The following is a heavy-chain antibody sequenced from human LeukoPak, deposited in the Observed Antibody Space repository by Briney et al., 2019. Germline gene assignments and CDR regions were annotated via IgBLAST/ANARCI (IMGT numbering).Heavy chain of an antibody. V-gene: IGHV3-33*06. CDR3: AKGGPNFNWFDP. CDR1: GFTFSSYG. CDR2: IWYDGSNK. J-gene: IGHJ5*02. Sequence: PGRSLRLSCAASGFTFSSYGMHWVRQAPGKGLEWVAVIWYDGSNKYYGDSVKGRFTISRDNSKNTVYLQMNSLRAEDTAVYYCAKGGPNFNWFDPWGQGTLVTVSS. D-gene: IGHD4/OR15-4a*01.